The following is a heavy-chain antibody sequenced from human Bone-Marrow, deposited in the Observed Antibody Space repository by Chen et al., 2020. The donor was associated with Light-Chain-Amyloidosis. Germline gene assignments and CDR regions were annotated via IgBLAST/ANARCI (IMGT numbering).Heavy chain of an antibody. CDR1: GFTFSSYA. CDR2: ISGSGGST. Sequence: EVQLLESGGGLVQPGGSLRLSCAASGFTFSSYAMSWVRQAPGKGLEWVSAISGSGGSTYYADSVKGRFTISRDNSKNTLYLQMNSLRAEDTAVYYCAKERWDYDSSFDAFDIWGQGTMVTVSS. CDR3: AKERWDYDSSFDAFDI. D-gene: IGHD3-22*01. V-gene: IGHV3-23*01. J-gene: IGHJ3*02.